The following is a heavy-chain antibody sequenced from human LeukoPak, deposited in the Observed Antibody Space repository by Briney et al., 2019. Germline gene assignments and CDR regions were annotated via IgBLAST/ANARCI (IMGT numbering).Heavy chain of an antibody. CDR2: IHHSGST. J-gene: IGHJ3*02. V-gene: IGHV4-30-2*01. D-gene: IGHD5-18*01. CDR1: GGSISSGGYS. CDR3: ARAGSYGEFDI. Sequence: SETLSLTCAGSGGSISSGGYSWSWIRQPPGKGLGWIGYIHHSGSTYYNPSLKSRVTISVDRSKNQFSLKLSSVTAADTAVYYCARAGSYGEFDIWGQGTMVTVSS.